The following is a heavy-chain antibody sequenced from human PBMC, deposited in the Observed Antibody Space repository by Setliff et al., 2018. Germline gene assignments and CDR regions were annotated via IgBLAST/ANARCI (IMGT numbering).Heavy chain of an antibody. Sequence: PSETLSLTCGVSGYSISSGYYWGWVRQPPGKGLEWIGKIYHSGNTYYNPSLKSRVTISVDTSKNQFSLRVTSVTAADTAVYFCARDQWVRSPPLYFSYSMDVWGQGTTVTVSS. CDR1: GYSISSGYY. CDR2: IYHSGNT. V-gene: IGHV4-38-2*02. CDR3: ARDQWVRSPPLYFSYSMDV. D-gene: IGHD5-12*01. J-gene: IGHJ6*02.